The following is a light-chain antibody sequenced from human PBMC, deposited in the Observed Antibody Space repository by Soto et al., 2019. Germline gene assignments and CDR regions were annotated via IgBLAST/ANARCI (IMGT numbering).Light chain of an antibody. Sequence: EIVMTQSPATLSVSPGERATLSCRASQSVSSNLAWYQQKPGQAPRLLIYGASTRATGIPARFSGSGSGTEFTLPISSLQSEVFPFYYCQQYNNWPPTTFGKGTRREIK. J-gene: IGKJ5*01. V-gene: IGKV3-15*01. CDR1: QSVSSN. CDR2: GAS. CDR3: QQYNNWPPTT.